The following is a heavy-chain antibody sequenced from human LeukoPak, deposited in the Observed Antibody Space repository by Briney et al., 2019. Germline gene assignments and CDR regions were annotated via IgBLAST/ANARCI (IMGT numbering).Heavy chain of an antibody. J-gene: IGHJ4*02. CDR2: IKPNSGGT. V-gene: IGHV1-18*01. CDR3: ARGDYYGSGSYDY. Sequence: APVKVSCKASGGTFSSYAISWVRQAPGQGLEWMGCIKPNSGGTNYSQKLQGRVTMTTDTSTSTAYMELRSLRSDDTAVYYCARGDYYGSGSYDYWGQGTLVTVSS. D-gene: IGHD3-10*01. CDR1: GGTFSSYA.